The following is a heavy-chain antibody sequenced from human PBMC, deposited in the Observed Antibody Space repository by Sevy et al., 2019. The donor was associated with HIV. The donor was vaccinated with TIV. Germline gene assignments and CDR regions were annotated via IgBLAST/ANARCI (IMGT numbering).Heavy chain of an antibody. J-gene: IGHJ4*02. V-gene: IGHV3-9*01. D-gene: IGHD2-2*02. CDR3: AKGNPPPFLVPVAIGLHPFDY. CDR2: ISWNSGSI. CDR1: GFTFDDYA. Sequence: GGSLRLSCAASGFTFDDYAMHWVRQAPGKGLEWVSGISWNSGSIGYADSVKGRFTISRDNAKNSLYLQMNSLRAEDTALYYCAKGNPPPFLVPVAIGLHPFDYWGQGTLVTVSS.